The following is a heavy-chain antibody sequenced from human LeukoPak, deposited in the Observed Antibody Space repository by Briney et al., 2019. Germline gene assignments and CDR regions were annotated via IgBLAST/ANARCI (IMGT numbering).Heavy chain of an antibody. CDR1: GFTFTNYG. V-gene: IGHV3-33*01. Sequence: GRSLGLSCTTSGFTFTNYGINWVRQAPGKGLEWVAAIWYDGSKTSYTDSVKGRFTVSRDISKNTVYLQMNGLKAEDTAVYYCARDGCSTTPCYAYWGQGTLVTVSS. CDR3: ARDGCSTTPCYAY. CDR2: IWYDGSKT. D-gene: IGHD2-2*01. J-gene: IGHJ4*02.